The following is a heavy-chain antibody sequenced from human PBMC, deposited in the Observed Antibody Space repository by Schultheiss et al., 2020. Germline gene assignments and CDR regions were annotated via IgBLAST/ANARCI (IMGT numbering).Heavy chain of an antibody. V-gene: IGHV3-11*03. D-gene: IGHD3-22*01. CDR3: ARMEGTMIVIY. CDR2: SSSSDVYK. Sequence: GESLRLSCTASGFIFSDHYMSWIRQAPGKGLEWLSYSSSSDVYKNYADSVRGRFTISRDNANNLLFLEMNSLRAEDTAVYYCARMEGTMIVIYWGQGTLVTVSS. J-gene: IGHJ4*02. CDR1: GFIFSDHY.